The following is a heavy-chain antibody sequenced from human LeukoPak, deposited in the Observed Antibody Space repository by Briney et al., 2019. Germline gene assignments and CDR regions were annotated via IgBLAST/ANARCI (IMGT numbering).Heavy chain of an antibody. CDR3: ARDADMGLRFGEPYGAFDI. CDR2: IYYSGST. J-gene: IGHJ3*02. CDR1: GGSISSHY. V-gene: IGHV4-59*11. Sequence: PSETLSLTCTVSGGSISSHYWSWIRQPPGKGLEWIGYIYYSGSTNYNPSLKSRVTISVDTSKNQFSLKLSSVTAADTAVYYCARDADMGLRFGEPYGAFDIWGQGTMVTVSS. D-gene: IGHD3-10*01.